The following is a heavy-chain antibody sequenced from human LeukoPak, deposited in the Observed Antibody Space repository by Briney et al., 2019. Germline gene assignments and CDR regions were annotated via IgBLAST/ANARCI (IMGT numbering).Heavy chain of an antibody. V-gene: IGHV4-4*02. D-gene: IGHD1-14*01. CDR1: GGSISSSNW. Sequence: PSETLSLTCAVSGGSISSSNWWSWVRQPPGKGLEWIGGIYHSGSTNYNPSLKSRVTISVDKSKNQFSLKLSSVTAADTAVYYCARWYPSRYAFDIWGQGTMVTVSS. CDR3: ARWYPSRYAFDI. J-gene: IGHJ3*02. CDR2: IYHSGST.